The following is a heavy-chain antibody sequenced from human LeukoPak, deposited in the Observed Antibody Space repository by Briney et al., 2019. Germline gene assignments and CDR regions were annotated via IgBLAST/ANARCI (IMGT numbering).Heavy chain of an antibody. CDR3: ARDPYDSSGFALDY. D-gene: IGHD3-22*01. CDR1: GFTVSSNY. CDR2: IYSGGST. J-gene: IGHJ4*02. Sequence: GGSLRLSCAASGFTVSSNYMSWVRQAPGKRLEWVSVIYSGGSTYYADSVKGRFTISRDNSKNTLYLQMNSLRAEDTAVYYCARDPYDSSGFALDYWGQGTLVTVSS. V-gene: IGHV3-66*01.